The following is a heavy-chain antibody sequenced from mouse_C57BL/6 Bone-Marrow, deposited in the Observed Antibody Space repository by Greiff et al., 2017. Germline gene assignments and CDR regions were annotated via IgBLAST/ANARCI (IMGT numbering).Heavy chain of an antibody. J-gene: IGHJ3*01. D-gene: IGHD2-3*01. CDR1: GYTFTTYP. Sequence: VQLVESGAELVKPGASVKMSCKASGYTFTTYPIEWMKQNHGKSLEWIGNFHPYNDDTKYNEKFKGKATLTVEKSSSTVYLELSRLTSDDSAVYYCAIPIYDGYYWFAYWGQGTLVTVSA. CDR3: AIPIYDGYYWFAY. CDR2: FHPYNDDT. V-gene: IGHV1-47*01.